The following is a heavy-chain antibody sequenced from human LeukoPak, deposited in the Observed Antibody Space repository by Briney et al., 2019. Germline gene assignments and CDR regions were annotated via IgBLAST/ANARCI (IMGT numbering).Heavy chain of an antibody. Sequence: GASVEVSCKASAYTFTSYGISWVRQAPGQGREWMGWISAYNGNTNYGQKLQGTVTMTTDTSTSTAYMELRSMRSDDTVVYYYARDSDSRSYSSHFDYWGQGSLVTVSS. CDR3: ARDSDSRSYSSHFDY. J-gene: IGHJ4*02. CDR2: ISAYNGNT. V-gene: IGHV1-18*01. CDR1: AYTFTSYG. D-gene: IGHD1-26*01.